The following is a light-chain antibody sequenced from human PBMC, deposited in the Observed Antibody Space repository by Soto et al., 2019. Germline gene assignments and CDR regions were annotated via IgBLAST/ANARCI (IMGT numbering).Light chain of an antibody. CDR3: QQYNNWPMLT. CDR2: GAS. J-gene: IGKJ4*01. V-gene: IGKV3-15*01. CDR1: QSVNDN. Sequence: DIEMTQSPATLSVSAGERATLSCRASQSVNDNLAWYQQKPGQAPRLLIYGASTLATGISSRFSGSGSGTDFTLTISSLQTDDIAVYYCQQYNNWPMLTFGGGTKVEI.